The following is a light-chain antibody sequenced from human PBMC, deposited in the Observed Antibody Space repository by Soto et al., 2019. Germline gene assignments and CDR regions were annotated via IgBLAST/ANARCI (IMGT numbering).Light chain of an antibody. V-gene: IGKV3-11*01. CDR3: HQRQYWPPIT. Sequence: EIVLTQSPATLSLSPGERATLSCRASQSVSSYLAWYQQKPGQAPRLLIYQTSNRATGIPARFSGSGSGTDFTLTISSLEPEDFAVYYCHQRQYWPPITFGQGTDWRL. J-gene: IGKJ5*01. CDR1: QSVSSY. CDR2: QTS.